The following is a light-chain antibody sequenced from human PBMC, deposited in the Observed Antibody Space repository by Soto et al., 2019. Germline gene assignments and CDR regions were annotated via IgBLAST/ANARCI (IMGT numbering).Light chain of an antibody. CDR3: QQYASSPLLT. J-gene: IGKJ4*01. Sequence: EIVLTQSQGTLSLSPGDTAAISGRAIQIIGRNYLAWYQQKPGQAPRLLIFGTSTRATGIPDRFSGSGSGTDFTLSISRLEPEDFAVYYCQQYASSPLLTFGGGTKVDIK. CDR2: GTS. V-gene: IGKV3-20*01. CDR1: QIIGRNY.